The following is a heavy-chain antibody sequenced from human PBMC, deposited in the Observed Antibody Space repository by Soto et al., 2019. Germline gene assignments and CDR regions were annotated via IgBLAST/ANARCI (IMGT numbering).Heavy chain of an antibody. V-gene: IGHV3-48*01. D-gene: IGHD2-8*01. J-gene: IGHJ6*02. CDR3: ARVSDYYGMDV. CDR1: GFTFSSYS. CDR2: ISSSSSTI. Sequence: QPGGSLRLSCAASGFTFSSYSMNWVRQAPGRGLEWVSYISSSSSTIYYADSVKGRFTISRDNAKNSLYLQMNSLRAEDTAVYYCARVSDYYGMDVWGQGTTVTVSS.